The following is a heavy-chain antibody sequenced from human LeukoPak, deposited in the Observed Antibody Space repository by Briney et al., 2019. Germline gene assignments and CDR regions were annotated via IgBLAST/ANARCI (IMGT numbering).Heavy chain of an antibody. CDR1: GYTFTSYG. CDR2: ISAYNGNT. D-gene: IGHD3-10*01. J-gene: IGHJ5*02. CDR3: ARVRNYYGSGNNWFDP. Sequence: ASVKVSCKASGYTFTSYGISWVRQAPGQGREWMRWISAYNGNTNYAQKLQGRVTMTTDTSTSTAYMELRSLRSDDTAVYYCARVRNYYGSGNNWFDPWGQGTLVTVSS. V-gene: IGHV1-18*01.